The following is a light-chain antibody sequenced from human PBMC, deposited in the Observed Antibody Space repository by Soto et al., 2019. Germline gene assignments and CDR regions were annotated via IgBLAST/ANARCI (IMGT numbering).Light chain of an antibody. CDR3: QQYVTSPPGT. CDR2: GAS. V-gene: IGKV3-20*01. CDR1: QSVSSSY. J-gene: IGKJ1*01. Sequence: EIVLTQSPATLSLSPGERATLSCRASQSVSSSYLAWYQQKPGQAPRLLIYGASSRATGIPDRFSGSGSGTDFTLTISRLEPGDFAVYYCQQYVTSPPGTFGQGTKVDIK.